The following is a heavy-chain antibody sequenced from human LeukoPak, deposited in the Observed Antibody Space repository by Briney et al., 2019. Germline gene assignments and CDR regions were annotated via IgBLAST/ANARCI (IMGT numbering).Heavy chain of an antibody. CDR1: GYSIRSSNW. V-gene: IGHV4-28*05. J-gene: IGHJ5*02. CDR3: ARVITAQDSSGWYNWFDP. D-gene: IGHD6-19*01. Sequence: KTSETLSLTCVVSGYSIRSSNWWGWIRQPPGKGLEWIGYIYYDGSIFYNPSLWSRVTMSVDTSKNQFSLKLSSVTAADTAVYYCARVITAQDSSGWYNWFDPWGQGTLVTVSS. CDR2: IYYDGSI.